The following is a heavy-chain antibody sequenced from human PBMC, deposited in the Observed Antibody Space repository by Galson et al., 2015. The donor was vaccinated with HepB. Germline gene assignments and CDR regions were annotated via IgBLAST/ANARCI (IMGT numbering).Heavy chain of an antibody. D-gene: IGHD3-9*01. V-gene: IGHV3-30*18. Sequence: SLRLSCAASGFTFGSYGMHWVRQAPGKGLEWVAVISYDGSNKYYADSVKGRFTISRDNSKNTLYLQMNSLRAEDTAVYYCAKGPHFDLLMYFDLWGRGTLVTVSS. CDR1: GFTFGSYG. CDR3: AKGPHFDLLMYFDL. J-gene: IGHJ2*01. CDR2: ISYDGSNK.